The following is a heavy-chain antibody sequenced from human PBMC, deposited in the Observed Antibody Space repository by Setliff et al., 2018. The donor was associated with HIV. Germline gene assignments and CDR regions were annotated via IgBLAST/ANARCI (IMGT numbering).Heavy chain of an antibody. V-gene: IGHV4-31*03. CDR3: ARGESGYSSSWYPLPFDY. CDR2: IFYSGST. CDR1: GGSITSGGYY. J-gene: IGHJ4*02. D-gene: IGHD6-13*01. Sequence: SETLSLTCSVSGGSITSGGYYWHWIRQHPGKGLEWIGYIFYSGSTYYDPSLKSRVTISLDTSGNQFSLKLSSVTAADTAVYYCARGESGYSSSWYPLPFDYWGQGTLVTVSS.